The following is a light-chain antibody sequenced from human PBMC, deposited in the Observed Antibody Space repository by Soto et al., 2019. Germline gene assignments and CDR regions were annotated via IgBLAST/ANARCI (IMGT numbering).Light chain of an antibody. CDR2: ENN. Sequence: QSVLTQPPSVSAAPGQRVTISCTGSSSNIGAGYEAHWYQQVPGTAPKLLIYENNNRPSGVPDRFSGSKSGTSASLAITGLQAEDEAEYYCQSYDSSLSVYVFGTGIKLTVL. V-gene: IGLV1-40*01. CDR3: QSYDSSLSVYV. J-gene: IGLJ1*01. CDR1: SSNIGAGYE.